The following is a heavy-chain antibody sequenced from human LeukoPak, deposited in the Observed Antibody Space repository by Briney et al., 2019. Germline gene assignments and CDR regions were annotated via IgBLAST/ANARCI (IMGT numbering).Heavy chain of an antibody. CDR3: ARMKAPGAFDI. D-gene: IGHD6-6*01. V-gene: IGHV4-59*01. CDR1: GGSIGSYY. Sequence: SETLSLTCTVSGGSIGSYYWSWIRQPPGKGLEWIGYIYYSGSTNYNPSLKSRVTISVDTSKNQFSLKLSSVTAADTAVYYCARMKAPGAFDIWGQGTMVTVSS. J-gene: IGHJ3*02. CDR2: IYYSGST.